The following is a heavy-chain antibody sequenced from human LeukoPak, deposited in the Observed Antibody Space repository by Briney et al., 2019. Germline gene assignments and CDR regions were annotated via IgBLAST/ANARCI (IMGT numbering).Heavy chain of an antibody. D-gene: IGHD3-22*01. CDR3: ARVMYEYDSSSKPFDN. J-gene: IGHJ4*02. CDR1: GFTFSSYW. CDR2: ISSSSKTK. Sequence: GGSLRLSCAASGFTFSSYWMNWARQAPGKGLEWVSYISSSSKTKYYADSVKGRFTISRDNAKNSLYLQMNSLTAEDTAVYYCARVMYEYDSSSKPFDNWGQGTLVTVSS. V-gene: IGHV3-48*01.